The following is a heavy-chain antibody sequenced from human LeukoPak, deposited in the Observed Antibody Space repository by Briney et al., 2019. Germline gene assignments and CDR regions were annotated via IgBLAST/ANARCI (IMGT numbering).Heavy chain of an antibody. J-gene: IGHJ4*02. V-gene: IGHV4-34*01. Sequence: SETLSLTCAVYGGSFSGYYWSWIRQPPGKGLEWIGEISHSGSTNYNPSLKSRVTISVDTSKNQFSLKLSSVTAADTAVYYCARGRGRSYFDYWGQGTLVTVSS. D-gene: IGHD3-10*01. CDR3: ARGRGRSYFDY. CDR2: ISHSGST. CDR1: GGSFSGYY.